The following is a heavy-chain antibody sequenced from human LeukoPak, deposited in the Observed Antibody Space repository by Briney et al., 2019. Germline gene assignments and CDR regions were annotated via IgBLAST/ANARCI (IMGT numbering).Heavy chain of an antibody. CDR1: GFTFSSYS. V-gene: IGHV3-21*01. CDR3: ARDTTTLPELFDY. Sequence: GGSLRLSCAASGFTFSSYSMKWIRQAPGKGLEWVSSISSSSSYIYYADSVKGRFTISRDNAKNSLYLQMNSLRAEDTAVYYCARDTTTLPELFDYWGQGTLVTVSS. D-gene: IGHD1-26*01. J-gene: IGHJ4*02. CDR2: ISSSSSYI.